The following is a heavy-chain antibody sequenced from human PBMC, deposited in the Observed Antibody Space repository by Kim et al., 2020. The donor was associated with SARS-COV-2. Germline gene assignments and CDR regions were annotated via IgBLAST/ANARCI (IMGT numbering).Heavy chain of an antibody. D-gene: IGHD3-9*01. V-gene: IGHV3-33*01. CDR2: IWYDGSNK. Sequence: GGSLRLSCAASGFTFSSYGMHWVRQAPGKGLEWVAVIWYDGSNKYYADSVKGRFTISRDNSKNTLYLQMNSLRAEDTAVYYCERDQEPLRYFYYGRYYYYGMDVWGQGTTVTVSS. J-gene: IGHJ6*01. CDR1: GFTFSSYG. CDR3: ERDQEPLRYFYYGRYYYYGMDV.